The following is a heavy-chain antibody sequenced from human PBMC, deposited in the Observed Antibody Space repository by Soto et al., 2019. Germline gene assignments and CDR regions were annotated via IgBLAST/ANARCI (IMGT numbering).Heavy chain of an antibody. CDR3: TRDLPDPSKVFDY. V-gene: IGHV3-7*01. J-gene: IGHJ4*02. CDR1: GFIFLDYW. Sequence: GGSLRLSCVASGFIFLDYWMSWVRQAPGKGLEWVANIKEDGSDKYYLDSVKGRFTISRDNPKNSLFLQMDSLRAEDTAIYYCTRDLPDPSKVFDYWGQGTQVTVSS. CDR2: IKEDGSDK.